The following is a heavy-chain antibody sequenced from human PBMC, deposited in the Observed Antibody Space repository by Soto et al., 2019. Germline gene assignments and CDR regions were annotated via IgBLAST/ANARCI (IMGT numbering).Heavy chain of an antibody. CDR3: ARRRIMLFAPLLDV. CDR1: GFAFRTYW. J-gene: IGHJ6*02. D-gene: IGHD2-8*01. CDR2: IKPDGSEK. V-gene: IGHV3-7*01. Sequence: GGSLRLSCSASGFAFRTYWMSWVRQAPGKGLEWVANIKPDGSEKPYADSVKGRFTISRDNAKNSLYLQMSSLRAEDTAVYYCARRRIMLFAPLLDVWGQGTTVTVSS.